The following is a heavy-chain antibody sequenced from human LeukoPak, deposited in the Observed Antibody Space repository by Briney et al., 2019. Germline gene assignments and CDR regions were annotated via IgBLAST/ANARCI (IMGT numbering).Heavy chain of an antibody. Sequence: GGSLRLSCAASGFTFSSYAMSWVRQAPGKGLEWVSAISGSPGSTYYADSVKGRFTISRDNSKNTLYLQMNSLRAEDTAVYYCARDLSSSWYGGSYYMDVWGKGTTVTVSS. CDR2: ISGSPGST. V-gene: IGHV3-23*01. D-gene: IGHD6-13*01. CDR3: ARDLSSSWYGGSYYMDV. J-gene: IGHJ6*03. CDR1: GFTFSSYA.